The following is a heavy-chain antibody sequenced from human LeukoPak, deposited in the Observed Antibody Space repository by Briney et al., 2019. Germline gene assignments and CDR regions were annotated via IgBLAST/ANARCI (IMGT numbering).Heavy chain of an antibody. D-gene: IGHD3-22*01. V-gene: IGHV4-34*01. CDR1: GGSFSGYY. CDR3: ARDAYYCDSSGENWFDP. Sequence: PSETLSLTCAVYGGSFSGYYWSLIRQPPGKGLEWIGEINHSGSTNYNPSLKSRVTMSVDTSKNQFSLKLSSVTAADTAVYYCARDAYYCDSSGENWFDPWGQGTLVTVSS. J-gene: IGHJ5*02. CDR2: INHSGST.